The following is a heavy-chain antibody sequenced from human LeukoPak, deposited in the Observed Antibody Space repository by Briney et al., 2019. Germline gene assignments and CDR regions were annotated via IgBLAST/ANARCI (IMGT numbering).Heavy chain of an antibody. V-gene: IGHV4-34*01. D-gene: IGHD3-22*01. CDR2: INHSGST. J-gene: IGHJ4*02. CDR1: GGSISSYY. CDR3: ASGTYDSSGYYYVRRARFDY. Sequence: PSETLSLTCTVSGGSISSYYWSWIRQPPGKGLEWIGEINHSGSTNYNPSLKSRVTISVDTSKNQLSLKLSSVTAADTAVYYCASGTYDSSGYYYVRRARFDYWGQGTLVTVSS.